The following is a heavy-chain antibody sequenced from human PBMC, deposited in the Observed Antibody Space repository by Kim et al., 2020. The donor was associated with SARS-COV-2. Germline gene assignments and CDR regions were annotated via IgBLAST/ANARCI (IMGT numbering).Heavy chain of an antibody. Sequence: GGSLRLSCAASGFTFRSYELNWVRQASGKGLAWVSYISSRGRTIYYADSVKGRLTISRDNAHHSPYLQMNSLRAEDTAVYYCARDSRVGRSSAHDYWGQGTLVTGSA. CDR1: GFTFRSYE. D-gene: IGHD6-19*01. CDR3: ARDSRVGRSSAHDY. CDR2: ISSRGRTI. V-gene: IGHV3-48*03. J-gene: IGHJ4*02.